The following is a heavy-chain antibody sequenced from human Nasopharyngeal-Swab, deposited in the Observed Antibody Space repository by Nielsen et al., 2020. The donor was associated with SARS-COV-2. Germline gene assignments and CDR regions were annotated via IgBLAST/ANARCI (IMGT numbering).Heavy chain of an antibody. J-gene: IGHJ6*03. CDR3: ARGPSDIVVVPAARKQQLAPIPRRDYYYMDV. V-gene: IGHV3-30-3*01. CDR1: GFTFSSYA. D-gene: IGHD2-2*01. Sequence: GESLKISCAASGFTFSSYAMHWVRQAPGKGLEWVAVISYDGSNKYYADSVKGRFTISRDNSKNTLYLQMNSLRAEDTAVYYCARGPSDIVVVPAARKQQLAPIPRRDYYYMDVWGKGTTVTVSS. CDR2: ISYDGSNK.